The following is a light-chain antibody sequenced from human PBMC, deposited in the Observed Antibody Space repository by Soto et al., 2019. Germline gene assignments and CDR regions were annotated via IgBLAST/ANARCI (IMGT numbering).Light chain of an antibody. CDR3: QRYNSAPWT. V-gene: IGKV3-15*01. J-gene: IGKJ1*01. CDR1: QSVSDR. CDR2: AAS. Sequence: VITQAPATLSVYPGERATLSCSASQSVSDRVVWYQQKSGQAPRLLIYAASTRAAGVPARFSGSGSGTEFTLTLSTLQPEDVATYYCQRYNSAPWTFGQGTKVDIK.